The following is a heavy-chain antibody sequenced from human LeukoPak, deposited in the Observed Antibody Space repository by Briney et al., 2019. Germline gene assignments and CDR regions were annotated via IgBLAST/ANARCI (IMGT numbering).Heavy chain of an antibody. CDR2: IWYDGSNK. J-gene: IGHJ4*02. Sequence: GGSLRLSCAASGFTFSSYSMNWVRQAPGKGLEWVAVIWYDGSNKYYADSVKGRFTISRDNSKNTLYLQMNSLRAEDTAVYYCAREMATISVYFDYWGQGTLVTVSS. V-gene: IGHV3-33*08. CDR1: GFTFSSYS. CDR3: AREMATISVYFDY. D-gene: IGHD5-24*01.